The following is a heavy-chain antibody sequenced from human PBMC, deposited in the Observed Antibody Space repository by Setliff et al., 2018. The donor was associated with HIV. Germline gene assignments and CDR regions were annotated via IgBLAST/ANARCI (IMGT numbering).Heavy chain of an antibody. CDR1: GFPFSDYY. J-gene: IGHJ4*02. CDR3: ASGRGDYYASGTLLDY. CDR2: ISTSGSTI. Sequence: GGSLRLSCAASGFPFSDYYMSWIRQAPGKGLEWVSYISTSGSTIYYADSVKGRFTISRDNAKNSLFLQMNSLRAEDTAVYYCASGRGDYYASGTLLDYWGQGTLVTAPQ. D-gene: IGHD3-10*01. V-gene: IGHV3-11*04.